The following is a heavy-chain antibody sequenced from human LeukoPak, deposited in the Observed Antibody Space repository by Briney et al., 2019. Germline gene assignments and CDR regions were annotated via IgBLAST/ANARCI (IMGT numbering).Heavy chain of an antibody. CDR3: AKYTQGAFDI. V-gene: IGHV3-23*01. J-gene: IGHJ3*02. Sequence: GGSLRLSCAASGFMFDIYAMTWVRQAPGKGLDWVSGVSASANSTYYADAVKGRFTISRDNSKNTLYLQMNSLRAEDTAVYYCAKYTQGAFDIWGQGTMVTVSS. CDR1: GFMFDIYA. CDR2: VSASANST.